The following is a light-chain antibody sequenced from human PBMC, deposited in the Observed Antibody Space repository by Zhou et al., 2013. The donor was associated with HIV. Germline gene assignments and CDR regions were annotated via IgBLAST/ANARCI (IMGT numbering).Light chain of an antibody. CDR3: QQYRTEPWT. V-gene: IGKV1-8*01. Sequence: AIRMTQSPSSVSASTGDSVTITCRASQGVSTYVAWYQQKPGKAPDLLIYAAVTLQIGVPSRFGGSGSGTEFTLTISSLQSDDIATYYCQQYRTEPWTFGQGTKVEIK. CDR1: QGVSTY. J-gene: IGKJ1*01. CDR2: AAV.